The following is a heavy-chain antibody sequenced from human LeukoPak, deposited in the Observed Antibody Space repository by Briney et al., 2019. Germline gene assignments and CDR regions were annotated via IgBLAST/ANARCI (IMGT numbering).Heavy chain of an antibody. D-gene: IGHD3-10*01. V-gene: IGHV3-30*02. CDR1: GFTFSSYG. CDR2: IRYDGSNK. Sequence: PGGSLRLSCAASGFTFSSYGMHWVRQAPGKGLEWVAFIRYDGSNKYYADSVKGRFTISRDNSKNTLYLQMNSLRAEDTAVYYCAKDLVVYYGSGTGSAFDIWGQGTMVTVSS. CDR3: AKDLVVYYGSGTGSAFDI. J-gene: IGHJ3*02.